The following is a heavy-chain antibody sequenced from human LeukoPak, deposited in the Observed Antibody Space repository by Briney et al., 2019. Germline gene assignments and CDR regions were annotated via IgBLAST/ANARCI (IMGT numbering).Heavy chain of an antibody. CDR1: GFTFTSYG. CDR2: ISGYSGNT. D-gene: IGHD3-10*01. J-gene: IGHJ5*01. Sequence: ASVKVSRKASGFTFTSYGFSWVRQAPGQGFEWMGWISGYSGNTNSAQKLQGRVTMTTDTSTSTVYMELRSLRSDDTAVYYCARNGRGGSGSYFDFWGQGTLVTVSS. V-gene: IGHV1-18*01. CDR3: ARNGRGGSGSYFDF.